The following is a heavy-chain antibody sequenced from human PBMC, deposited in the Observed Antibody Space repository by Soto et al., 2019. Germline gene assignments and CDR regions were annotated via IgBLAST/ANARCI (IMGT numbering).Heavy chain of an antibody. V-gene: IGHV4-59*08. CDR2: IYYSGST. CDR3: ARLVYYDFWSGKRGDYYYYYMDV. CDR1: GGSISSYY. D-gene: IGHD3-3*01. J-gene: IGHJ6*03. Sequence: SETLSLTCTVSGGSISSYYWSWIRQPPGKGLEWIGYIYYSGSTNYNPSLKSRVTISVDTSKNQFSLKLSSVTAADTAVYYCARLVYYDFWSGKRGDYYYYYMDVWGKGTTVTVSS.